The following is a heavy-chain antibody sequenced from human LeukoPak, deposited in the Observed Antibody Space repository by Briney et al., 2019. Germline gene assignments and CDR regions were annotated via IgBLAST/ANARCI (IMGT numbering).Heavy chain of an antibody. CDR2: TSSSSAYT. CDR1: GFTFSSFS. D-gene: IGHD3-22*01. V-gene: IGHV3-21*04. Sequence: GGSLRLSCAASGFTFSSFSMIWVRQAPGKGLEWVSSTSSSSAYTFYAESGKGRFTISRDNAKNSLFLQMNSLRAEDTAMYYCTKQYYYDSSGFDYWGQGTLVTVSS. CDR3: TKQYYYDSSGFDY. J-gene: IGHJ4*02.